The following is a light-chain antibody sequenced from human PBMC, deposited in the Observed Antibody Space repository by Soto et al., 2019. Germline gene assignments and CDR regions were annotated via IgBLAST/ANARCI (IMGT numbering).Light chain of an antibody. J-gene: IGKJ4*01. Sequence: IVLTQSPGTLSLSPGERATLSCRASQRISSSYLAWYQQKPGQAPRLLIYDASSRATGIPDRFSGSGSGTDFTLTISRLEPEDFAVYYCKQYGSSPLTFGGGTKVDIK. CDR1: QRISSSY. CDR3: KQYGSSPLT. V-gene: IGKV3-20*01. CDR2: DAS.